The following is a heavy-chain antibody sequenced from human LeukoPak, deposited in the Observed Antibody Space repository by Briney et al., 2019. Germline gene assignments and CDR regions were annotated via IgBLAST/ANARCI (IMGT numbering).Heavy chain of an antibody. CDR2: IYYSGST. Sequence: TPSETLSLTCTVSGGSISSSSYYWGWIRQPPGKGLEWIGSIYYSGSTYYNPSLKSRVTISVDTSKNQFSLKLSSVTAADTAVYYSAASALAARAPHPYNWFDPWGQGTLVTVSS. V-gene: IGHV4-39*07. D-gene: IGHD6-6*01. CDR1: GGSISSSSYY. J-gene: IGHJ5*02. CDR3: AASALAARAPHPYNWFDP.